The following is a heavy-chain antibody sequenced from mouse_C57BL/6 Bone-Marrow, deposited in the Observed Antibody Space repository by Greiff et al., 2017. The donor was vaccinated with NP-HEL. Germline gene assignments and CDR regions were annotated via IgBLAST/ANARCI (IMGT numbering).Heavy chain of an antibody. CDR3: ARRGEIYDGYPYDFDY. V-gene: IGHV1-80*01. Sequence: VQLQQSGAELVKPGASVKLSCKASGYAFRSYWMNWVKHRPVQGLEWIGQLYPGDGDTNYNGQFTGTATLTADTSSSTAYMQLSSLTSEDSAVYFCARRGEIYDGYPYDFDYWGQGTTLTVSS. J-gene: IGHJ2*01. CDR1: GYAFRSYW. D-gene: IGHD2-3*01. CDR2: LYPGDGDT.